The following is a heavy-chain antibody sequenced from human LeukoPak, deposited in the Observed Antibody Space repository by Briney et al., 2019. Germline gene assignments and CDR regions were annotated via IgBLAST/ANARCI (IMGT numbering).Heavy chain of an antibody. J-gene: IGHJ4*02. V-gene: IGHV3-23*01. Sequence: PGGSLRLSCAASGFTFSSYAMSWVRQAPGKGLEWVSVISGSGSSTYYADSVKGRFTISRDNSKNTLYLQMNSLRAEDTAVYYCAKDPGVVPAHYFDYWGQGTLVTVSS. CDR3: AKDPGVVPAHYFDY. CDR1: GFTFSSYA. D-gene: IGHD2-2*01. CDR2: ISGSGSST.